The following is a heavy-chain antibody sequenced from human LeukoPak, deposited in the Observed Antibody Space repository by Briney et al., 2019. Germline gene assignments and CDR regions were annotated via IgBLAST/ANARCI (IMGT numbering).Heavy chain of an antibody. CDR1: GHSFTSYW. D-gene: IGHD3-22*01. CDR3: ARRYYYDSSGYPYDAFDI. J-gene: IGHJ3*02. V-gene: IGHV5-51*03. Sequence: GESLKISCKGSGHSFTSYWIGWVRQMPGKGLEWMGIIYPGDSDTRYSPSFQGQVTISADKSISTAYLQWSSLKASDTAMYYCARRYYYDSSGYPYDAFDIWGQGTMVTVSS. CDR2: IYPGDSDT.